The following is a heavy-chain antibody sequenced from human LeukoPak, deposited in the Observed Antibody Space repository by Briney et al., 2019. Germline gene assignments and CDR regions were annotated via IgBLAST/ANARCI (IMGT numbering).Heavy chain of an antibody. V-gene: IGHV3-66*01. D-gene: IGHD1-26*01. Sequence: PGGSLRLSCVVSGLTVSGNYMSWVRQAPGKGLEWVSVIYSGGSTRYADSVKDRFDISRDNARNTLYLQMNSLRAEDTAVYYCARVVWVGHGYFDYWGQGAVVTVSS. CDR2: IYSGGST. J-gene: IGHJ4*02. CDR1: GLTVSGNY. CDR3: ARVVWVGHGYFDY.